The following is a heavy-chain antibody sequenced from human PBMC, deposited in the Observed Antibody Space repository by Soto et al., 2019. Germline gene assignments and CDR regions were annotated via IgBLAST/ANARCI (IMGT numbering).Heavy chain of an antibody. CDR3: AKEWVYDSSGWSFDY. CDR1: GFTFSSYG. V-gene: IGHV3-30*18. J-gene: IGHJ4*02. CDR2: ISYDGSNK. Sequence: QVQLVESGGGVVQPGRSLRLSCAASGFTFSSYGMHWVRQAPGTGLEWVAVISYDGSNKYYADSVKGRFTISRDNSKNTLYLQMNSLRAEDTAVYYRAKEWVYDSSGWSFDYWGQGTLVTASS. D-gene: IGHD3-22*01.